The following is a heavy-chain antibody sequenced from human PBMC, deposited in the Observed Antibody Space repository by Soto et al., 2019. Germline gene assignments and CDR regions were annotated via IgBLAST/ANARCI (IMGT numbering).Heavy chain of an antibody. V-gene: IGHV4-59*01. D-gene: IGHD6-13*01. CDR1: GGSMIAYY. CDR2: TYYSGST. CDR3: ARVRGTAGKRYFDY. J-gene: IGHJ4*02. Sequence: PSETLSLTCTVSGGSMIAYYWNWMRQPPGKGLQWIGYTYYSGSTTYNPSLKSRVTISVDSSKNQFSLKLDSVTPAATAVYYCARVRGTAGKRYFDYWGPGTLVTAYS.